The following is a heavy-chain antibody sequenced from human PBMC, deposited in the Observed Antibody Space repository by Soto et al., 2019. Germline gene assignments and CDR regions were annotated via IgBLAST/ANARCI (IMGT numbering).Heavy chain of an antibody. CDR1: GYTFTSYD. J-gene: IGHJ4*02. Sequence: QVQLVQSGAEVKKPGASVKVSCKASGYTFTSYDINWVRQATGQGLEWMGWLNPNSGNTGYAQKVQGRVTRTRNTSISTAYMERSSLRSEDTAVYYCARGPRYCSSTSCYVLLDYGGQGTRVTVSS. CDR2: LNPNSGNT. D-gene: IGHD2-2*01. V-gene: IGHV1-8*01. CDR3: ARGPRYCSSTSCYVLLDY.